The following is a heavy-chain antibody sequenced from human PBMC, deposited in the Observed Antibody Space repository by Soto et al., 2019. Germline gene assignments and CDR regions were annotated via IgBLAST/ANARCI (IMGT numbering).Heavy chain of an antibody. D-gene: IGHD1-26*01. V-gene: IGHV4-39*02. CDR2: IYYSGST. J-gene: IGHJ5*02. CDR1: GGSISSSSYY. Sequence: QLQLQESGPGLVKPSETLSLTCTVSGGSISSSSYYWGWIRQPPGKGLEWIGSIYYSGSTYYNPALKSRVTXSXAXSXNPVSLKLSSVTAADTAVYYCATQEVGGTYVYTFDPWGQGTLVTVSS. CDR3: ATQEVGGTYVYTFDP.